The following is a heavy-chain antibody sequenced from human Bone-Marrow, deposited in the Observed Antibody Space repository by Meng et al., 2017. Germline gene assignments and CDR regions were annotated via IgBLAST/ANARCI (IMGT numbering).Heavy chain of an antibody. CDR3: ARGLRAARPLLFGY. D-gene: IGHD6-6*01. J-gene: IGHJ4*02. V-gene: IGHV4-34*01. Sequence: QGQLQQWGAGLLKPSEPLSLTCAVYGGSFSGYYWSWIRQPPGKGLEWIGEINHSGSTNYNPSLKSRVTISVDTSKNQFSLKLSSVTAADTAVYYCARGLRAARPLLFGYWGQGTLVTVSS. CDR1: GGSFSGYY. CDR2: INHSGST.